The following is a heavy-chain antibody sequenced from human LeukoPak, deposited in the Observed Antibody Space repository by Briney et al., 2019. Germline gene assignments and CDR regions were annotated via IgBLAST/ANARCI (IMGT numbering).Heavy chain of an antibody. CDR1: GFTFSTYW. D-gene: IGHD4-23*01. CDR2: ISSDGANA. Sequence: PGGSLRLSCAASGFTFSTYWMHWVRQVPGKGLVWVSRISSDGANANYADSVKGRFTISRDNSKNTLYLQMNSLRAEDTAVYYCAKIGGNVVYWGQGTLVTVSS. CDR3: AKIGGNVVY. V-gene: IGHV3-74*01. J-gene: IGHJ4*02.